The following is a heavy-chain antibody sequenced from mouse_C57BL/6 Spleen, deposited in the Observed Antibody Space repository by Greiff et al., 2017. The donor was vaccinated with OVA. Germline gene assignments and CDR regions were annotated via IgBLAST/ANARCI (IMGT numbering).Heavy chain of an antibody. D-gene: IGHD2-5*01. Sequence: QVQLQQPGAELVKPGASVKVSCKASGYTFTSYWMHWVKQRPGQGLEWIGRIHPSVSDTNYNQKFKGKTTLTVDKSSRTAYMQLSGLTSKDSAVYYCAIGDSNYPYYFDYWGQGTTLTVSS. J-gene: IGHJ2*01. CDR3: AIGDSNYPYYFDY. V-gene: IGHV1-74*01. CDR1: GYTFTSYW. CDR2: IHPSVSDT.